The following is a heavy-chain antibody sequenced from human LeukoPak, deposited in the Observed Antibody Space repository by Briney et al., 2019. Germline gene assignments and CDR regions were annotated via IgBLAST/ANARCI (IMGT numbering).Heavy chain of an antibody. CDR3: ARVGPPHYYGSGSSTFDY. CDR1: GFTFSSYG. D-gene: IGHD3-10*01. J-gene: IGHJ4*02. V-gene: IGHV3-30*02. CDR2: IRYDGSNK. Sequence: GGSLRLSCAASGFTFSSYGMHWVRQAPGKGLEWVAFIRYDGSNKYYADSVKGRFTISRDNSKNTLYLQMNSLRAEDTAVYYCARVGPPHYYGSGSSTFDYWGQGTLVTVSS.